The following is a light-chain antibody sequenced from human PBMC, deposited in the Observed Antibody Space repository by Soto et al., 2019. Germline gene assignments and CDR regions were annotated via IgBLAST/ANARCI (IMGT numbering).Light chain of an antibody. V-gene: IGKV3-15*01. J-gene: IGKJ1*01. CDR1: QSVSSN. CDR2: GAS. Sequence: EIVMTQSPATLSVSPGERDTLSCRASQSVSSNLAWYQQKPGQAPRLLIYGASTRATGIPARFSGSGSGTEFTLTIRSLQSEDFAVYYCQQYNNWHPWTFGQGTKVEIK. CDR3: QQYNNWHPWT.